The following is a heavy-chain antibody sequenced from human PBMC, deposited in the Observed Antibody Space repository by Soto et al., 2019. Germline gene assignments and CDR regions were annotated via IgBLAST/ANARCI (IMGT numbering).Heavy chain of an antibody. CDR3: ARDKHVTMRGGWFDP. D-gene: IGHD3-22*01. V-gene: IGHV4-38-2*02. CDR1: GYSISSGYY. Sequence: PSETLSLTCVVSGYSISSGYYWAWVRQPPGKELEWIGSICHSGKTYYKPSLRSRVTVSVDTSKNQFSMKLISVTAADTAVYYCARDKHVTMRGGWFDPWGQGTLVTVSS. CDR2: ICHSGKT. J-gene: IGHJ5*02.